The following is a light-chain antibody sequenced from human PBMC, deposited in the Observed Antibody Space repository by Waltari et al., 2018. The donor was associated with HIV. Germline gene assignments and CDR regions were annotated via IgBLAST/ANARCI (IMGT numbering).Light chain of an antibody. Sequence: QSALTQPPSASGSPGQSVTISCTGTSSDIGRYDFVSWYQQHPGQAPTLIIYEINERPSGVPDRFSGSKSGNTATLAVSGLQADDEADYYCSSYTGTYTLLFGGGTKLTVL. CDR2: EIN. CDR3: SSYTGTYTLL. J-gene: IGLJ3*02. V-gene: IGLV2-8*01. CDR1: SSDIGRYDF.